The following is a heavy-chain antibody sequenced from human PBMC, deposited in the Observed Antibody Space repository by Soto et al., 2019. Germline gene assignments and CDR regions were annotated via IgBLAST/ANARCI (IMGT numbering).Heavy chain of an antibody. D-gene: IGHD3-16*01. V-gene: IGHV3-7*01. Sequence: HPGGSLRLSCAASGFTFSNYWMSWVRQAPGKGLEWVANIKEDGSEKFYVGSVKGRFTISRDNAKNSLCLQMNSLRAEDTAVYYCASNSDYRFDYWGQGA. CDR3: ASNSDYRFDY. J-gene: IGHJ4*02. CDR1: GFTFSNYW. CDR2: IKEDGSEK.